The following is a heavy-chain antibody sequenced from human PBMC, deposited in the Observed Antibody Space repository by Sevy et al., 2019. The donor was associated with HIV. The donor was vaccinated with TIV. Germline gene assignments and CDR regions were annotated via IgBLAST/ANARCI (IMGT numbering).Heavy chain of an antibody. CDR3: ARDQYSSGWSSFDY. J-gene: IGHJ4*02. CDR1: GFTFSSYG. V-gene: IGHV3-33*01. CDR2: IWYDGSNK. D-gene: IGHD6-19*01. Sequence: GGSLRLSCAASGFTFSSYGMHWVRQAPGKGLEWVAVIWYDGSNKYYADSLKGRFTISRDNSKNTLYLQMNSLRAEDTAVYYCARDQYSSGWSSFDYWGQGTLVTVSS.